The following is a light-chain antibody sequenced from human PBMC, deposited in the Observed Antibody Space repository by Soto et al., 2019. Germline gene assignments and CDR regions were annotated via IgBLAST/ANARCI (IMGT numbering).Light chain of an antibody. Sequence: EVVLTQSPATLSLSPGERATLSCRASQSLSNYLAWYQQKPGQAPRLLIYDASNRATGIPARFSGSGSGTDFTLTINGLEPEDFAVYYCQQRTNWQITFGQGTRLEIK. J-gene: IGKJ5*01. CDR2: DAS. V-gene: IGKV3-11*01. CDR1: QSLSNY. CDR3: QQRTNWQIT.